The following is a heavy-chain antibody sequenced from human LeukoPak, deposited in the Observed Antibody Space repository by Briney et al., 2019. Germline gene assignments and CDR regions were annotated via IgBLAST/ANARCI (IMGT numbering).Heavy chain of an antibody. CDR2: ISGSGGST. CDR3: AKQLWWLVPGPLFDY. Sequence: PGGSLRLSCAASGFTFSSYAMSWVRQAPGKGLEWVSAISGSGGSTYYADSVKGRFTISRDNSKNTLYLQMNSLRAEDTAVYCCAKQLWWLVPGPLFDYWGQGTLVTVSS. D-gene: IGHD6-19*01. J-gene: IGHJ4*02. V-gene: IGHV3-23*01. CDR1: GFTFSSYA.